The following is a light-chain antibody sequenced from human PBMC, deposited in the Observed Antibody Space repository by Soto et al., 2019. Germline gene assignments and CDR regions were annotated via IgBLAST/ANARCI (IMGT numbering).Light chain of an antibody. CDR1: QSVSSY. Sequence: EIVLTQSPATLSLSPGERATLSCRASQSVSSYLAWYQQKPGQAPRLLIYDASNRATGIPARFSGSGSGTYFTLTISGIEPEDFAVYYCQQRSNWPPITFGQGTRLEIK. J-gene: IGKJ5*01. V-gene: IGKV3-11*01. CDR3: QQRSNWPPIT. CDR2: DAS.